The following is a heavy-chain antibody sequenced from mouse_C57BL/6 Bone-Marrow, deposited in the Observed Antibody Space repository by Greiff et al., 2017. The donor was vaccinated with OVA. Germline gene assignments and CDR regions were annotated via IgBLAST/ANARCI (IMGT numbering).Heavy chain of an antibody. Sequence: EVQLQQSGPELVKPGASVKISCKASGYSFTGYYMNWVKQSPEKSLEWIGEINPSTGGTTYNQKFKAKATLTVDKSSSTAYMQLKSLTSEDSAVYYCARWTTVVARDYWGQGTTLTVSS. CDR3: ARWTTVVARDY. J-gene: IGHJ2*01. V-gene: IGHV1-42*01. CDR2: INPSTGGT. CDR1: GYSFTGYY. D-gene: IGHD1-1*01.